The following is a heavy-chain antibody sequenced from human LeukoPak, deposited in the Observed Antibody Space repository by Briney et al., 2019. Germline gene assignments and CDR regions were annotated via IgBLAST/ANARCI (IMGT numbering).Heavy chain of an antibody. V-gene: IGHV3-66*01. J-gene: IGHJ3*02. CDR3: ARDFSDAFDI. D-gene: IGHD3-3*01. CDR1: GFTFSSYA. CDR2: IYSGGST. Sequence: GGSLRLSCAASGFTFSSYAMHWVRQAPGKGLEWVSVIYSGGSTYYADSVKGRFTISRDNSKNTLYLQMNSLRAEDTAVYYCARDFSDAFDIWGQGTMVTVSS.